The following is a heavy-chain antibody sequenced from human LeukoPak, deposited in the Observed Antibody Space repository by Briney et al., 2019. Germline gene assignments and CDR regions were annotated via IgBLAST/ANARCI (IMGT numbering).Heavy chain of an antibody. V-gene: IGHV3-30-3*01. CDR1: GFTFSSYA. Sequence: GRSLRLSCAASGFTFSSYAMHWVRQAPGKGLEWVAVISYDGSNKYYADSVKGRFTISRDNSRSALYLQMNSLRTEDTAVYYCSRLSGFAGYSYGLVDYWGQGTLVTVSS. CDR2: ISYDGSNK. D-gene: IGHD5-18*01. CDR3: SRLSGFAGYSYGLVDY. J-gene: IGHJ4*02.